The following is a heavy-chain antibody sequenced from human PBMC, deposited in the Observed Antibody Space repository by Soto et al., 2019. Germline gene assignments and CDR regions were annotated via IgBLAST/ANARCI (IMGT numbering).Heavy chain of an antibody. J-gene: IGHJ4*02. V-gene: IGHV3-21*01. CDR3: ARDQPGYSYGYGLGY. CDR1: GFNFSSDS. CDR2: ISSSSSYI. D-gene: IGHD5-18*01. Sequence: PGGSLRLSYPDSGFNFSSDSMNWVRQAKKKGLEWVSSISSSSSYIYYADSVKGRFTISRDDAKNSLYLQMNSLRAEDTAVYYCARDQPGYSYGYGLGYWGQGTLVTVSS.